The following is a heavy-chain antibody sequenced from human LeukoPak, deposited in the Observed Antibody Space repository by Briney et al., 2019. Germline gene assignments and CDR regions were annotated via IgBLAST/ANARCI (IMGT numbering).Heavy chain of an antibody. CDR1: GGSISSYY. Sequence: SQTLSLTCAVSGGSISSYYWSWIRQPPGKGLEWIGYIYYSGSTNYNPSLKSRVTISVDTSKNQFSLKLSSVTAADTAVYYCARHSSYYGMDVWGQGTTVTVSS. CDR3: ARHSSYYGMDV. CDR2: IYYSGST. J-gene: IGHJ6*02. V-gene: IGHV4-59*08.